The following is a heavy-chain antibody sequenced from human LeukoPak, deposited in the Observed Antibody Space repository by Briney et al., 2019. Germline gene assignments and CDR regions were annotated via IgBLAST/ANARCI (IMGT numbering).Heavy chain of an antibody. D-gene: IGHD6-19*01. CDR2: ISGSGGST. V-gene: IGHV3-23*01. Sequence: GGSLRLSCAASGFTFSSYAMSWVRQAPGKGLEWVSAISGSGGSTYYADSVKGRFTISRDNAKNTLYLQMNSLRAEDTAIYYCAAAVTGLDYWGQGSLVTVSS. CDR1: GFTFSSYA. J-gene: IGHJ4*02. CDR3: AAAVTGLDY.